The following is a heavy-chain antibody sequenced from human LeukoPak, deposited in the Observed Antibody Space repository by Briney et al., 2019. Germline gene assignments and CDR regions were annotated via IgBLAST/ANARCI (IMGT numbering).Heavy chain of an antibody. CDR2: ISYSGST. D-gene: IGHD1-26*01. CDR1: GGSVTSGSYY. J-gene: IGHJ4*02. V-gene: IGHV4-61*01. CDR3: ARSSYSGTYPGGY. Sequence: SETLSLTCTVSGGSVTSGSYYWSWIRQPPGKGLEWIGYISYSGSTNYNPSLKSRLTISVDSSKNQFSLKLSSVTAADTAVYYCARSSYSGTYPGGYWGQGTLVTVSS.